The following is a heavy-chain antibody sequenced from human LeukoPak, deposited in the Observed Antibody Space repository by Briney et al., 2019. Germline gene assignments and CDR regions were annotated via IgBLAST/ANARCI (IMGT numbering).Heavy chain of an antibody. CDR3: ARGPVSSSGFFDY. V-gene: IGHV3-48*03. Sequence: PGGSLRLSCAASGFTFSSYAMHWVRQAPGKGLEWVSYVSSSGGTISYADSVKGRFSISRDNAKRSLYLQMNSLRAEDTAVYYCARGPVSSSGFFDYWGQGTLVTVSS. D-gene: IGHD3-22*01. CDR1: GFTFSSYA. CDR2: VSSSGGTI. J-gene: IGHJ4*02.